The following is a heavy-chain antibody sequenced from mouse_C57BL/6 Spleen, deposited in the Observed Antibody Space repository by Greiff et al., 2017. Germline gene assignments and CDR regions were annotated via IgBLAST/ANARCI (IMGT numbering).Heavy chain of an antibody. J-gene: IGHJ2*01. CDR2: IDPSDSET. Sequence: QVQLQQPGAELVRPGSSVKLSCKASGYTFTSYWMHWVKQRPIQGLEWIGNIDPSDSETHYNQKFKDKATLTVDKSSSTAYMQLSSLTSEDSAGYCCASVGQLRSYYFDYWGQGTTLTVSS. D-gene: IGHD3-2*02. V-gene: IGHV1-52*01. CDR1: GYTFTSYW. CDR3: ASVGQLRSYYFDY.